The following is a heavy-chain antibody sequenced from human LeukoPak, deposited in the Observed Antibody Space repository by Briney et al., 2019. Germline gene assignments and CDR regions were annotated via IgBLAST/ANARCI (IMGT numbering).Heavy chain of an antibody. CDR2: IYCSGST. V-gene: IGHV4-59*12. Sequence: SETLSLTCTVSGGSISSYYWSWIRQPPGKGLEWIGYIYCSGSTNYNPSLKSRVTISVDRSKNQFSLKLSSVTAADTAVYYCARGGVTMVRGVIVLYGMDVWGQGTTVTVSS. CDR1: GGSISSYY. CDR3: ARGGVTMVRGVIVLYGMDV. J-gene: IGHJ6*02. D-gene: IGHD3-10*01.